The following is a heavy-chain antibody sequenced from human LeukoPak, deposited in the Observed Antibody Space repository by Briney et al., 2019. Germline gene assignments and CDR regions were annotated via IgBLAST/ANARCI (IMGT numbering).Heavy chain of an antibody. Sequence: SETLSLTCTVSGDSISGFYWSWIRQPPGKGLEWIGEINHSGSTNYNPSLKSRVTISVDTSKNQFSLKLSSVTAADTAVYYCAGGAMYSSGWYAFGYYYGMDVWGQGTTVTVSS. CDR3: AGGAMYSSGWYAFGYYYGMDV. D-gene: IGHD6-19*01. V-gene: IGHV4-34*01. CDR1: GDSISGFY. J-gene: IGHJ6*02. CDR2: INHSGST.